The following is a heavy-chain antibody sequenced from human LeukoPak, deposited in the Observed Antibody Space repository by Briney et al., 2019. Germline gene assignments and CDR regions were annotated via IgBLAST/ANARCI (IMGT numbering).Heavy chain of an antibody. D-gene: IGHD6-13*01. V-gene: IGHV3-23*01. J-gene: IGHJ4*02. CDR2: ISGSGGST. CDR1: GFTFSSYA. Sequence: GGSLRLSCAASGFTFSSYAMSWVRQAPGKGLEWVSAISGSGGSTYYADSVKGRFTISRDNSKNTLYLQMNSLRAKDTALYYCAKDMSAAGLTYYFDYWGQGTQVTVSS. CDR3: AKDMSAAGLTYYFDY.